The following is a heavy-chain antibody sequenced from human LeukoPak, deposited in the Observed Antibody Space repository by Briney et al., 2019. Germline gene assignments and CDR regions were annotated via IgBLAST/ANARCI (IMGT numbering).Heavy chain of an antibody. CDR1: GGSISGYY. CDR3: ARFSGTTWAFDL. CDR2: IHYSGST. J-gene: IGHJ4*02. V-gene: IGHV4-59*08. Sequence: SETLSLTCTVSGGSISGYYWNWIRQSPGKGLEWIAYIHYSGSTHYNPSLKSRVSTSLDTSKNQFSLILSSVTATDTAVYYCARFSGTTWAFDLWGQGTLVAVSS. D-gene: IGHD1-14*01.